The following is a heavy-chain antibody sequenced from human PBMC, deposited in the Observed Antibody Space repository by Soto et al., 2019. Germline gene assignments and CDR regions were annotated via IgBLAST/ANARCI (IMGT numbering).Heavy chain of an antibody. J-gene: IGHJ1*01. V-gene: IGHV3-64D*06. D-gene: IGHD3-22*01. CDR2: INTNGGST. CDR3: VKQGSSGYYLAN. CDR1: GFTFSSYA. Sequence: LRLSCSASGFTFSSYAMHWVRQAPGKGLEYVSGINTNGGSTHYADSVKGRFTISRDNSKNTLYLQMSSLRAEDTAVYYCVKQGSSGYYLANWGQGTLVTVAS.